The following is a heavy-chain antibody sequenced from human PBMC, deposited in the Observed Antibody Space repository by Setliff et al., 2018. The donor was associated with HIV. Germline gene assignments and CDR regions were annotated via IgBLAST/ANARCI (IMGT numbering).Heavy chain of an antibody. CDR1: GFTFSDAW. J-gene: IGHJ4*02. CDR2: IKSKTDGATT. V-gene: IGHV3-15*01. CDR3: VKGPFNWDDVY. Sequence: GGSLRLSCVASGFTFSDAWMYWVRQAPGKGLEWVGRIKSKTDGATTDYAAPVKGRLSISRQDSKNTVYLQMSSLKIEDTAVYYCVKGPFNWDDVYWGQGTLVTVSS. D-gene: IGHD1-20*01.